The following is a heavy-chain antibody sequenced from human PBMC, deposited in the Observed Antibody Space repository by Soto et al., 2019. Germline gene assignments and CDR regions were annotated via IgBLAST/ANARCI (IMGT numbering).Heavy chain of an antibody. CDR2: IIPIFGTA. Sequence: QVQLVQSGAEVKKPGSSVKVSCKASGGTFSSYAISWVRQAPGQGLEWMGGIIPIFGTANYAQKFQGRVTITADESTSTAYMELSSLRSEDTAVYYCARENPIQGYDYYYYYGMDVWGQGTTVTVSS. D-gene: IGHD5-12*01. V-gene: IGHV1-69*12. CDR1: GGTFSSYA. CDR3: ARENPIQGYDYYYYYGMDV. J-gene: IGHJ6*02.